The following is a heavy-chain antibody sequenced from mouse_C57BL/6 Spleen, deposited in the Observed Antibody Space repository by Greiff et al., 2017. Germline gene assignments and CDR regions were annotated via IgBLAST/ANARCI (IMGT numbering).Heavy chain of an antibody. CDR2: IWRGGST. CDR1: GFSLTSYG. J-gene: IGHJ1*03. D-gene: IGHD2-14*01. V-gene: IGHV2-5*01. Sequence: VQLQQSGPGLVQPSQSLSITCTVSGFSLTSYGVHWVRQSPGKGLEWLGVIWRGGSTDYNAAFMSRLSITKDNSKSQVFFKMNRLQADDTAIYYGDKKGLYGYGEDWYFDVWGTGTTVTVSS. CDR3: DKKGLYGYGEDWYFDV.